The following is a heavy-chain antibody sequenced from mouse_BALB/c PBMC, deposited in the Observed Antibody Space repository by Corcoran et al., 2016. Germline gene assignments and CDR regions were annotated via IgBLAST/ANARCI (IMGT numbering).Heavy chain of an antibody. CDR3: ANWDWYFDV. Sequence: EVQLHQSEAELVKPGASVKLSCTASGFNIKDTYMHWVKQRPEQGLEWIGRIDPANGNTKYDPKFQGKATITADTSSNTAYLQLSSLTSEDTAVYYCANWDWYFDVWGAGTTVTVSS. D-gene: IGHD4-1*01. J-gene: IGHJ1*01. CDR1: GFNIKDTY. CDR2: IDPANGNT. V-gene: IGHV14-3*02.